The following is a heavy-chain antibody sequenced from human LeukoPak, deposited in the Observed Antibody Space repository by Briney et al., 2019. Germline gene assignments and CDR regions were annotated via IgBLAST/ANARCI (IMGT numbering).Heavy chain of an antibody. D-gene: IGHD6-19*01. Sequence: GGTLRLSCAASGFTFSSYAMSWVRQAPGKGLEWVSAISGSGGSTYYADSVKGRFTISRDNSKNTLYLQMNSLRAEDTAVYYCAKDSSGWDGYFDYWGQGTLVTVSS. CDR2: ISGSGGST. V-gene: IGHV3-23*01. CDR3: AKDSSGWDGYFDY. CDR1: GFTFSSYA. J-gene: IGHJ4*02.